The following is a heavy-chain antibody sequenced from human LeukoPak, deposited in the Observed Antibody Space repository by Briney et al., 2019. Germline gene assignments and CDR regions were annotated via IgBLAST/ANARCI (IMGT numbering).Heavy chain of an antibody. V-gene: IGHV5-51*01. Sequence: GESLKISCKGSGYTFNGYWIAWVRQMPGKGLEWMGIIYPGDSDTRYSPSFQGQVTISADESISTAYLQWSSLKSSDTAMYYCARPSGYYDTSGYYAAFDIWGQGTMVTVSS. J-gene: IGHJ3*02. D-gene: IGHD3-22*01. CDR3: ARPSGYYDTSGYYAAFDI. CDR1: GYTFNGYW. CDR2: IYPGDSDT.